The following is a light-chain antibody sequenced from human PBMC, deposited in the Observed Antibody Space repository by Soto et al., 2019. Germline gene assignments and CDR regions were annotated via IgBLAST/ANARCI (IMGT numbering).Light chain of an antibody. CDR1: QSINSN. CDR2: GAS. Sequence: EIVMTQSPATLSVSPGERATLSCRASQSINSNLAWYQQKPGQAPRVLIYGASTRATGTPARFSGSGSGTEFTLTISSLQSEDFAVYYCQQYDNWPPWTFGQGTKVDIK. CDR3: QQYDNWPPWT. V-gene: IGKV3-15*01. J-gene: IGKJ1*01.